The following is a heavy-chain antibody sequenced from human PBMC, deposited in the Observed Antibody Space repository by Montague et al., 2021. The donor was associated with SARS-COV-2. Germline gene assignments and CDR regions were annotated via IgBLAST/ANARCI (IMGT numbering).Heavy chain of an antibody. J-gene: IGHJ5*02. V-gene: IGHV4-61*09. CDR3: TRVVVVVPASPAPTPFDP. D-gene: IGHD2-15*01. CDR2: IYATGSA. Sequence: TLSLTCTVSGGSVSSRSHFWSWIRQPAGKGLEWIGHIYATGSAKYNPSLESRVTISVDTSNNQFSLRLNSVTAADTAVYYCTRVVVVVPASPAPTPFDPWGQGILVTASS. CDR1: GGSVSSRSHF.